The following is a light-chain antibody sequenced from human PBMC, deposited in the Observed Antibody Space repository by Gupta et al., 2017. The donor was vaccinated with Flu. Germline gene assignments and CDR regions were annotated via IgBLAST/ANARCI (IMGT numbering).Light chain of an antibody. CDR1: ALAKKY. Sequence: SYQLTQPPSLSVSPGQTARITCSGDALAKKYAYWYQQKSGQAPVLVIEEDTERPSGIKESFACSSSGTMANWNLSVAQVEDEADDDWYSQANSDNHMVFGGGTKLTVL. CDR2: EDT. V-gene: IGLV3-10*01. J-gene: IGLJ2*01. CDR3: YSQANSDNHMV.